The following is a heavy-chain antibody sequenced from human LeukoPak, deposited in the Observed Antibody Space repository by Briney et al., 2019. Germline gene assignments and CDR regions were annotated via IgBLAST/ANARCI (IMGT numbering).Heavy chain of an antibody. V-gene: IGHV4-30-2*01. CDR3: ARGGPLVSHRDY. CDR1: GGSISSGGYS. D-gene: IGHD2-2*01. J-gene: IGHJ4*02. CDR2: IYHSGST. Sequence: SETLSLTCTVSGGSISSGGYSWSWIRQTPGKGLEWIGYIYHSGSTYYNPSLKSRVTISVDTSKNQFSLKLSSVTAADTAVYYCARGGPLVSHRDYWGQGTLVTVSS.